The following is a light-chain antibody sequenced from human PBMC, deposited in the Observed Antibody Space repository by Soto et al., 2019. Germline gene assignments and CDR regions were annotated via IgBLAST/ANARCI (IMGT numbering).Light chain of an antibody. CDR2: DVS. Sequence: QSVLTQPASVSGSPGQAITISCSGTSSDVGAFNYVSWYQQHPGEAPKLMIYDVSNRPSGVSNRFSGSKSGNTASLTISGLRAEDEADYYCNSYTSNNTYVFGTGTKVTVL. V-gene: IGLV2-14*03. CDR1: SSDVGAFNY. CDR3: NSYTSNNTYV. J-gene: IGLJ1*01.